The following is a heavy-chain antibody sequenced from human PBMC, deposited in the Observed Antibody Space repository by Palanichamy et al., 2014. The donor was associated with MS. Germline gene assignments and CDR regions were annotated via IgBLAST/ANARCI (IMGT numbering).Heavy chain of an antibody. V-gene: IGHV4-39*07. CDR3: ARDRGRYHGLVY. Sequence: QLQLQESGPGLVKPSETLSLTCTVPGGSISSSSYYWGWIRQPPGKGLEWIGSIYYSGSTYYNPSLKSRVTISVDTSKNQFSLKLSSVTAADTAVYYCARDRGRYHGLVYWGQGTLVTVSS. J-gene: IGHJ4*02. D-gene: IGHD3-16*02. CDR1: GGSISSSSYY. CDR2: IYYSGST.